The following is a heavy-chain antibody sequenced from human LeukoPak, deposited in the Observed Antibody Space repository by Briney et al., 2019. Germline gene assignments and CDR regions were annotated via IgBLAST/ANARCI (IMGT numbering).Heavy chain of an antibody. J-gene: IGHJ4*02. V-gene: IGHV4-31*03. CDR3: ARGPSYFSDY. CDR1: GGSISSGGYY. Sequence: SETLSLTCTVSGGSISSGGYYWSWIRQHPGKGLEWIGYIYYSGSTYYNPSLKSRVTISVDTSKNQFSLKLSSVTAADTAVYYCARGPSYFSDYWGQGTLVTVSS. CDR2: IYYSGST. D-gene: IGHD2/OR15-2a*01.